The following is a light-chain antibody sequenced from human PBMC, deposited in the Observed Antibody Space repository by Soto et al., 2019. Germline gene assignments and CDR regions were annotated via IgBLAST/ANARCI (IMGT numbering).Light chain of an antibody. J-gene: IGKJ1*01. CDR2: KAS. Sequence: DIQMTQSPSTLSASVGDRLTITCRASQSIGSWLAWYQQKPGKAPKLLIYKASSLESGVPSRFSGSGSGTEFTLTISSLQPDDFATYYCQQYNSWWTFGQGTKVEIK. V-gene: IGKV1-5*03. CDR3: QQYNSWWT. CDR1: QSIGSW.